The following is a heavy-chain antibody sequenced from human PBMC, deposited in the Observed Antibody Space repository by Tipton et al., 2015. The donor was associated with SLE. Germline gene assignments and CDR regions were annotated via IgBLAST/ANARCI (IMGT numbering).Heavy chain of an antibody. V-gene: IGHV1-2*06. J-gene: IGHJ4*02. Sequence: QLVQSGAEVKKPGSSVKVSCKASGGTFSSYAISWVRQAPGQGLEWMGRINPNSGGTNYAQKFQGRVTMTRDTSISTAYMELSSLRSEDTAVYYCAQVDWNYPSDYWGQGTLVTVSS. CDR2: INPNSGGT. CDR3: AQVDWNYPSDY. CDR1: GGTFSSYA. D-gene: IGHD1-7*01.